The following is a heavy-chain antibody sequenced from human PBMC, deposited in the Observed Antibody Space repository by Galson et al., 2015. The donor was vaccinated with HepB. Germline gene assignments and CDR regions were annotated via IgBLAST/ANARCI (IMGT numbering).Heavy chain of an antibody. CDR1: GFTVSSNY. CDR3: ARAILSLRIAVAGPVYGMDV. V-gene: IGHV3-66*01. CDR2: IYSVGST. Sequence: SLRLSCAASGFTVSSNYMSWVRQAPGKGLEWVSVIYSVGSTYYADSVKGRFTIYRDKSKNTLYLQMNSLRAEDTAVYYCARAILSLRIAVAGPVYGMDVWGQGTTVTVSS. J-gene: IGHJ6*02. D-gene: IGHD6-19*01.